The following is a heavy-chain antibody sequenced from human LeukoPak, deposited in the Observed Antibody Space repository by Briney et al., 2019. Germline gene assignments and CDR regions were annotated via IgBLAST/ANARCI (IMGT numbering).Heavy chain of an antibody. V-gene: IGHV1-46*01. D-gene: IGHD3-22*01. Sequence: ASVKVSCKASGYTFTSYYMHWVRQAPGQGLEWMGIINPSGGSTSYAQKFQGRVTMTRDTSTCTVYMELSSLRSEDTAVYYCARDNPQITMIPRPGAFDIWGQGTMVTVSS. CDR2: INPSGGST. CDR3: ARDNPQITMIPRPGAFDI. J-gene: IGHJ3*02. CDR1: GYTFTSYY.